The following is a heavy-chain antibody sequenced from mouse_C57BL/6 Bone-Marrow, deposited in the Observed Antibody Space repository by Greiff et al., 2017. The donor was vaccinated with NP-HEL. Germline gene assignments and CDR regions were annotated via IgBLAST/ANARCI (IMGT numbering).Heavy chain of an antibody. V-gene: IGHV1-82*01. CDR2: IYPGDGDT. CDR1: GYAFSSSW. CDR3: AIIATVVAHYYAMDY. Sequence: QVQLQQSGPELVKPGASVKISCKASGYAFSSSWMNWVKQRPGQGLEWIGRIYPGDGDTNYNGKFKGKATLTADKSSSTAYMQLSSLTSEDSAVYFCAIIATVVAHYYAMDYWGQGTSVTVSS. J-gene: IGHJ4*01. D-gene: IGHD1-1*01.